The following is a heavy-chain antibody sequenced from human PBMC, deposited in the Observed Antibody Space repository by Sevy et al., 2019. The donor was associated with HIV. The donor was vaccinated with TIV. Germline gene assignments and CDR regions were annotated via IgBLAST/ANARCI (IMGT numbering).Heavy chain of an antibody. V-gene: IGHV3-30*03. D-gene: IGHD4-4*01. J-gene: IGHJ5*02. Sequence: GGSLRLSCAASGFTFGDYGFHWVRQSPGKGLEWVAVISYDGSDKYYADSVKGRFTISRDNSKNTLFLQMNSLTVEDTAVYYCARETDNSARWLDPWGQGTLVTVSS. CDR3: ARETDNSARWLDP. CDR1: GFTFGDYG. CDR2: ISYDGSDK.